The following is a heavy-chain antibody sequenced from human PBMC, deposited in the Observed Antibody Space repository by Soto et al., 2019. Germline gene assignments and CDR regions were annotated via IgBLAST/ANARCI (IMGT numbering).Heavy chain of an antibody. J-gene: IGHJ4*02. CDR2: IGTAGDT. Sequence: EVQLVESGGGLVQPGGSLRLSCAASGFTFSSYDMHWVRQATGKGLEWVSAIGTAGDTYYPGSVKGRFTISRENAKNSLYLQMNSLRAEDTAVYYCARGPVPIYYYSSGYPLDYWGQGTLVTVSS. D-gene: IGHD3-22*01. CDR1: GFTFSSYD. V-gene: IGHV3-13*01. CDR3: ARGPVPIYYYSSGYPLDY.